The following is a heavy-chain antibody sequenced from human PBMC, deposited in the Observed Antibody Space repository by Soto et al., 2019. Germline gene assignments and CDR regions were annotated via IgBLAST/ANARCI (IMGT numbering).Heavy chain of an antibody. CDR1: VDPFSNYD. CDR2: MNANSGNT. CDR3: ARGRNGMDV. J-gene: IGHJ6*02. Sequence: QVQLVQSGAEVKKPGASVKVSCKASVDPFSNYDIKWVRQATGQGLEWMGWMNANSGNTGSARKFQGRVTRTGNTSISTAYMELSSRRSEDTAVYYCARGRNGMDVWGQGTTVTVSS. V-gene: IGHV1-8*01.